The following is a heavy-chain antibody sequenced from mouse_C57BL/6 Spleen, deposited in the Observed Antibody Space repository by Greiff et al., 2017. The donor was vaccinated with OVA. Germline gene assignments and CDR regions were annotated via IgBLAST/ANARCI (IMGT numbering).Heavy chain of an antibody. CDR2: INPYNGGT. V-gene: IGHV1-19*01. Sequence: VQLQQSGPVLVKPGASVKMSCKASGYTFTDYYMNWVKQSHGKSLEWIGVINPYNGGTSSNQKFKGKATLTVDKSSSTAYMELNSLTSEDSAVYYCARFITTVVAHWYFDVWGTGTTVTVSS. CDR1: GYTFTDYY. J-gene: IGHJ1*03. CDR3: ARFITTVVAHWYFDV. D-gene: IGHD1-1*01.